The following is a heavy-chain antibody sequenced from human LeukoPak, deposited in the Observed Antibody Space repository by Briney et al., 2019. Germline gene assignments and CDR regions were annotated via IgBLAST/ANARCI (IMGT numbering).Heavy chain of an antibody. J-gene: IGHJ5*02. CDR2: FDPEDGET. D-gene: IGHD2-2*02. CDR1: GYTLTELF. CDR3: ATGRYQLLYDWFDP. Sequence: VKVSCKVSGYTLTELFMHWVRQAPGRGLAWVGGFDPEDGETIYAQKFQGRVTMTEHTSTDTAYMELSSLRSEDTAVYYCATGRYQLLYDWFDPWGQGTLVTVSS. V-gene: IGHV1-24*01.